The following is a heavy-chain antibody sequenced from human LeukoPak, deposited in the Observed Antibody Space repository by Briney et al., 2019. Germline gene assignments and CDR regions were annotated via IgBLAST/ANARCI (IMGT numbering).Heavy chain of an antibody. J-gene: IGHJ4*02. Sequence: GESLKISCKGSGYTFTTSWIVWVRQMPGKGLEWMGIIYPGDSDTRYSPSFQGQVSISADKSISTTYLQWSSLKASDTAMYYCARQGTSFDYWGQGTLVTVSS. V-gene: IGHV5-51*01. CDR3: ARQGTSFDY. D-gene: IGHD2-2*01. CDR1: GYTFTTSW. CDR2: IYPGDSDT.